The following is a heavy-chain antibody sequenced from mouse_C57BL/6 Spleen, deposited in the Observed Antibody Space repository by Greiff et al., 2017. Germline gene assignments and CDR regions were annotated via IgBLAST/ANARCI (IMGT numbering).Heavy chain of an antibody. CDR3: ARGTGTGAY. CDR2: IYPGDGDT. V-gene: IGHV1-82*01. D-gene: IGHD4-1*01. CDR1: GYAFSSSW. Sequence: VQLQESGPELVKPGASVKISCKASGYAFSSSWMNWVKQRPGKGLEWIGRIYPGDGDTNYNGKFKGKATLTADKSSSTAYMQLSGLTSEDSAVYFCARGTGTGAYWGQGTLVTVSA. J-gene: IGHJ3*01.